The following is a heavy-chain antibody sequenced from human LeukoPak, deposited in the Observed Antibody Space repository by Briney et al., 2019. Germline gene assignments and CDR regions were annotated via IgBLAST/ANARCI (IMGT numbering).Heavy chain of an antibody. V-gene: IGHV3-30-3*01. D-gene: IGHD3-10*01. Sequence: TGGSLRLSCAASGFTFSSYAMHWVRQAPGKGLEWVAVISYDGSNKYYADSVKGRFTISRDNSKNTLYLQMNSLRAEDTAVYYCARDPMVRGVILYYYYYYCMDVWGQGTTVTVSS. CDR3: ARDPMVRGVILYYYYYYCMDV. CDR1: GFTFSSYA. CDR2: ISYDGSNK. J-gene: IGHJ6*02.